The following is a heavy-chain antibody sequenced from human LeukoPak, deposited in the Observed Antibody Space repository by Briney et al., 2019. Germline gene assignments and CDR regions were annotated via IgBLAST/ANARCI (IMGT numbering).Heavy chain of an antibody. Sequence: GGSLRLSCAASGFTFSSYGMSWVRQAPGRGLEWVSSISDSGGRTYYADYVKGRFTISRDNSKNTLDLQMNTLRAEDTAVYYCAKRWTSEKFYFDYWGQGALVTVSS. V-gene: IGHV3-23*01. CDR2: ISDSGGRT. D-gene: IGHD4-23*01. CDR3: AKRWTSEKFYFDY. J-gene: IGHJ4*02. CDR1: GFTFSSYG.